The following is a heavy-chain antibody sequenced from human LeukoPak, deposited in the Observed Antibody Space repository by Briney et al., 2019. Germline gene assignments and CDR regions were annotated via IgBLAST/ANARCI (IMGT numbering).Heavy chain of an antibody. J-gene: IGHJ6*03. D-gene: IGHD2-2*02. CDR2: ISSSSSYI. CDR3: ARDVDCSSTSCYTDYYYMDV. V-gene: IGHV3-21*01. CDR1: GFTFSSYS. Sequence: GGSLRLSCAASGFTFSSYSMNWVRQAPGKGLEWVSSISSSSSYIYYADSVKGRFTISRDNAKNPLYLQMNSLRAEDTAVYYCARDVDCSSTSCYTDYYYMDVWGKGTTVTVSS.